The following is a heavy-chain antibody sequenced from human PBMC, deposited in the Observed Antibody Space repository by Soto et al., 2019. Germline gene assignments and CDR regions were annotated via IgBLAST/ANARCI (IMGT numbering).Heavy chain of an antibody. J-gene: IGHJ5*02. V-gene: IGHV1-58*01. D-gene: IGHD3-16*01. Sequence: ASVKVSCKTSGFTFTSSAVQWVRQARGQRLEWIGWIVAGSAIANYAQKFQGRVTITTDKSTSTAYMELSSLRSEDTAVYYCARYLGGTGNWIDPWGQGTLVTVSS. CDR2: IVAGSAIA. CDR1: GFTFTSSA. CDR3: ARYLGGTGNWIDP.